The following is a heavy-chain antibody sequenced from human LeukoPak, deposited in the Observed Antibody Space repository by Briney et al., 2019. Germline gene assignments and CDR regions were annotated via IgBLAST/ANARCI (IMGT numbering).Heavy chain of an antibody. CDR1: GFTFSDYA. V-gene: IGHV3-64*04. Sequence: GGSLRLSCSASGFTFSDYAIHWVGQAPGKGLEYLSAISNSGGTTYYADSVKGRFTISRDNSKNTLNLQMNSLRAEDTAVYYCTKPRGGDSWAFDVWGQGTMVTVSS. CDR3: TKPRGGDSWAFDV. D-gene: IGHD2-21*02. J-gene: IGHJ3*01. CDR2: ISNSGGTT.